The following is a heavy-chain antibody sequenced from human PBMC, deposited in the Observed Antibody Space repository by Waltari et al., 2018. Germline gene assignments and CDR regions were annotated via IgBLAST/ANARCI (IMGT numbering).Heavy chain of an antibody. V-gene: IGHV3-53*04. Sequence: EVQLVESGGGLVQPGGSLRLSCAASGFTVSSNYMSWVRQAPGKGLGLVSVMYSGGSTYYADSVKGRFTISRHNSKNTLDLQMNSLRAEDTAVYYCARDTHCSSTSCFNWYFDLWGRGTLVTVSS. D-gene: IGHD2-2*01. CDR3: ARDTHCSSTSCFNWYFDL. CDR2: MYSGGST. J-gene: IGHJ2*01. CDR1: GFTVSSNY.